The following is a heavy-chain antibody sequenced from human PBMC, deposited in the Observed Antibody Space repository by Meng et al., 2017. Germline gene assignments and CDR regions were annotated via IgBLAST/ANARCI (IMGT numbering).Heavy chain of an antibody. D-gene: IGHD6-13*01. CDR2: INHSGST. CDR3: ARGKHSSSTLTFYNY. Sequence: QGQLQQLGAGLLKPSSTLSLTCAAYGGSFSGYYWSWIRQPPGKGLEWIGEINHSGSTNYNPSLKSRVTISVDTSKNQFSLKLSSVTAADTAVYYCARGKHSSSTLTFYNYWGQGTLVTVSS. V-gene: IGHV4-34*01. J-gene: IGHJ4*02. CDR1: GGSFSGYY.